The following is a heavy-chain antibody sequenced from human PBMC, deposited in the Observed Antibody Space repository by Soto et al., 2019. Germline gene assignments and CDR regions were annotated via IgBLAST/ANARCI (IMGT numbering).Heavy chain of an antibody. J-gene: IGHJ4*02. CDR1: GDSVSNGNW. V-gene: IGHV4-4*02. CDR3: ATRTSVFGIVTLY. D-gene: IGHD3-16*01. CDR2: IHQSGDT. Sequence: QVQLKESGPGLVTPWGTLSLTCAVSGDSVSNGNWWCWVRQPPGRGLEWVGEIHQSGDTNYNPSLKSRVTVSADRSNNQYSLRLNSVTAADTAMYYCATRTSVFGIVTLYWGQGMLVTVSS.